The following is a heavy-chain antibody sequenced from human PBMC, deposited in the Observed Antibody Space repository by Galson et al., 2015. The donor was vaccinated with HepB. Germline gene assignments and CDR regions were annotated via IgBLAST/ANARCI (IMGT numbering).Heavy chain of an antibody. V-gene: IGHV3-13*04. CDR1: GFTFNMYD. D-gene: IGHD3-16*01. J-gene: IGHJ4*02. CDR3: ARDQARLGELPRTYYFDY. Sequence: SLRLSCAASGFTFNMYDMHWVRQATGGGLEWVSGIGTSGDTYYPDSVKGRFIISRDNARNTLYLQMNSLRAEDTAVYYCARDQARLGELPRTYYFDYWGQETLVTVSS. CDR2: IGTSGDT.